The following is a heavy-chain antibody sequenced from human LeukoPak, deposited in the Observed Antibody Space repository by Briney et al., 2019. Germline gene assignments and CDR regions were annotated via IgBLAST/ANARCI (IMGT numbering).Heavy chain of an antibody. CDR2: IYYSGST. J-gene: IGHJ5*02. Sequence: SETLSLTCTVSGGSISSYYWSWIRQPPGKGLEWIGYIYYSGSTNYNPSLKGRVTISVDTSKNQFSLKLSSVTAADTAVYYCARKRGYSVDPWGQGTLVTVSS. D-gene: IGHD1-26*01. CDR3: ARKRGYSVDP. CDR1: GGSISSYY. V-gene: IGHV4-59*01.